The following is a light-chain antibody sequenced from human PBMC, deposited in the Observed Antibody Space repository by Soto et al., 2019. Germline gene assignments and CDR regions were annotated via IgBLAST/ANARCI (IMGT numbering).Light chain of an antibody. CDR3: PSYAGSNIWV. CDR1: SSDVGAYNY. J-gene: IGLJ3*02. Sequence: QSALTQPPSASGSPGQSVTISCTGTSSDVGAYNYVSWYQQYPGKAPKLMIYEVNKRPSGCPDRFSGSKSGKTASLTVSGLQPEDEADYHCPSYAGSNIWVFGGGTKVTV. V-gene: IGLV2-8*01. CDR2: EVN.